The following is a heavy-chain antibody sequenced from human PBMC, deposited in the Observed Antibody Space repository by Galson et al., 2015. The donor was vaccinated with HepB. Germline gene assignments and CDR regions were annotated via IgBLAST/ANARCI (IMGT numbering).Heavy chain of an antibody. Sequence: SLRLSCAASGFTFSSYSMNWVRQAPGKGLEWVSSVSSSSSYIYYADSVKGRFTISRDNAKNSLYLQMNSLRAEDTAVYYCARDWEGVEGDYYDTTGFFDYWGQGTLVTVSS. CDR2: VSSSSSYI. J-gene: IGHJ4*02. D-gene: IGHD3-22*01. CDR1: GFTFSSYS. V-gene: IGHV3-21*01. CDR3: ARDWEGVEGDYYDTTGFFDY.